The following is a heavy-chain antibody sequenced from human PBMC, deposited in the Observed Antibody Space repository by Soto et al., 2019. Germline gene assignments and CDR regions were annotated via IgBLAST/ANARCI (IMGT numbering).Heavy chain of an antibody. J-gene: IGHJ6*02. CDR2: IYPGDSDT. Sequence: PGESLKISCKGSGYRFTSYWIGWVRTKPGKGLEWMGIIYPGDSDTRYSPSFQGQVTISADKSISTAYLQWSSLKASDTAMYYCARQLPRYYYYYGMDVWGQGTTVTVSS. V-gene: IGHV5-51*01. D-gene: IGHD2-15*01. CDR1: GYRFTSYW. CDR3: ARQLPRYYYYYGMDV.